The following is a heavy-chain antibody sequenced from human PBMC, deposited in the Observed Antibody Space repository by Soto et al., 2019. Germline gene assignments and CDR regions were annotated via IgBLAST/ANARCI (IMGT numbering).Heavy chain of an antibody. CDR3: ARDLGIGSGPFDA. CDR1: GDSITSYY. Sequence: PSETLSLTCTVSGDSITSYYWSWIRQPPGKALEWIGYIYYSGSTDNNPSLKSRVTISLDPAKKQFSLKLKSVTAADTAVYHCARDLGIGSGPFDAWGQGTMVTV. CDR2: IYYSGST. J-gene: IGHJ3*01. D-gene: IGHD2-2*03. V-gene: IGHV4-59*01.